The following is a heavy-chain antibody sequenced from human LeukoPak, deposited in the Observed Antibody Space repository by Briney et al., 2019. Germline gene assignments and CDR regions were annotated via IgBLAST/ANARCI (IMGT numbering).Heavy chain of an antibody. D-gene: IGHD6-6*01. Sequence: GGSLRLSCAASGFTFSNAWMSWVRQAPGKGLEWVGRIKSKTDGGTTDYAAPVKGRFTISRDDSKNTLYLQMNSLKTEDTAVYYCTTDRPIAAPPIDYWGQGTLVTVSS. CDR1: GFTFSNAW. J-gene: IGHJ4*02. CDR3: TTDRPIAAPPIDY. CDR2: IKSKTDGGTT. V-gene: IGHV3-15*01.